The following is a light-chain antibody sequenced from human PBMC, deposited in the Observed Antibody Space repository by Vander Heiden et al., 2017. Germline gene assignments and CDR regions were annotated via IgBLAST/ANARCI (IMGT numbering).Light chain of an antibody. V-gene: IGKV3D-20*01. Sequence: EIVLTQSPPTLALSPGESATHPCGASQSVTSNYLAWYQRKPGLAPRLLIYDASSRATGIPDRFSGSGSGTDFTLTISRLEPEDFAVYYCQQYGNSPWTFGQGTKVDIK. CDR3: QQYGNSPWT. CDR1: QSVTSNY. CDR2: DAS. J-gene: IGKJ1*01.